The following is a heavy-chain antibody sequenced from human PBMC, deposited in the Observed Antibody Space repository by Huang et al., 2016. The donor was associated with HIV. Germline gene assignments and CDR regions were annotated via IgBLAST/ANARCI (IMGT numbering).Heavy chain of an antibody. V-gene: IGHV3-23*01. CDR1: GFTFSSYA. Sequence: EVQLLESGGGLVQPGGSLRLSCAASGFTFSSYAMSWVRQAPGKGLEWVSAISGSGGSTYDADSVKGRFTSSRDNSKNTLYLQMNSLRAEDTAVYYCAKSTQYYYDSSGYYSPSYWYFDLWGRGTLVTVSS. J-gene: IGHJ2*01. D-gene: IGHD3-22*01. CDR3: AKSTQYYYDSSGYYSPSYWYFDL. CDR2: ISGSGGST.